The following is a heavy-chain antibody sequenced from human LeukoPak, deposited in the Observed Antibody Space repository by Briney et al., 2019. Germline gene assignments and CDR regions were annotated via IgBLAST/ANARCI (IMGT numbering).Heavy chain of an antibody. CDR2: ITYSGST. V-gene: IGHV4-59*12. J-gene: IGHJ4*02. CDR3: ARGRTAIDY. Sequence: SETLSLTCTVSGGSISNYFWSWIRQPPGKGLEWIGYITYSGSTDHNPSLKSRVTISVDTSKNQFSLKLSSVTAADTAVYYCARGRTAIDYWGQGTLVTVSS. D-gene: IGHD5-18*01. CDR1: GGSISNYF.